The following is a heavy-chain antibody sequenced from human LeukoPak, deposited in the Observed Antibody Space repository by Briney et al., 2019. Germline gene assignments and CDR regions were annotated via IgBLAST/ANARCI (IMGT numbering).Heavy chain of an antibody. V-gene: IGHV3-11*06. D-gene: IGHD2-15*01. J-gene: IGHJ4*02. Sequence: PGGSLRLSCAASGFTFSDYYMSWIRQAPGKGLEWVSYISSSSSYTNYADSVKGRFTISRDNAKNSLYLQMNSLRAEDTAVYYCARESCNGGSCYYFDYWGQGTLVTVSS. CDR2: ISSSSSYT. CDR3: ARESCNGGSCYYFDY. CDR1: GFTFSDYY.